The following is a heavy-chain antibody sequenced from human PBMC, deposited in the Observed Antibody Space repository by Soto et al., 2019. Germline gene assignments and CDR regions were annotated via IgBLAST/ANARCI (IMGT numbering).Heavy chain of an antibody. Sequence: SETLSLTCTVSGGSISSYYWRRIRQPPGKGLEWIGYIYFRGTTNYNPSLKSRVTMSADTSKNQFSLKLNSVTAADTAVYYCARMNYYDTSGYPFDYWGQGMMVTVSS. CDR3: ARMNYYDTSGYPFDY. D-gene: IGHD3-22*01. J-gene: IGHJ4*02. CDR2: IYFRGTT. CDR1: GGSISSYY. V-gene: IGHV4-59*01.